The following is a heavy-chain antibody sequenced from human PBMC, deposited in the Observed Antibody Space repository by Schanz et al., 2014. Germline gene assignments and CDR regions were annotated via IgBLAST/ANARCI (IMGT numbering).Heavy chain of an antibody. CDR1: GGTFSSFG. D-gene: IGHD2-21*01. CDR2: IIPSLGLA. J-gene: IGHJ4*02. V-gene: IGHV1-69*04. CDR3: ARDRLECGAECYSVEVFEI. Sequence: VQLEQSGAEVKKPGSSVKVSCKASGGTFSSFGINWVRQAPGQGLEWMGRIIPSLGLAKYEQKFQDKVTITADTSTTTAYMELSGLRSEDTAVYYCARDRLECGAECYSVEVFEIWGEGTLVIDSS.